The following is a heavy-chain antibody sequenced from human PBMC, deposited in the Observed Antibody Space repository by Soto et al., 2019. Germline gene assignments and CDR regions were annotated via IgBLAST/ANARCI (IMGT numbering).Heavy chain of an antibody. J-gene: IGHJ4*02. CDR1: GFTFSGFD. D-gene: IGHD6-13*01. CDR2: IGTAGDT. V-gene: IGHV3-13*01. Sequence: PGGSLRLSCEASGFTFSGFDMHWVRQPTRKGLEWVSSIGTAGDTYYAVSVKGRFTISRDNAKNSLSLQMNSLRAGDMAVYFCAKSQEIGTHFFDSWGQGTQVTVSS. CDR3: AKSQEIGTHFFDS.